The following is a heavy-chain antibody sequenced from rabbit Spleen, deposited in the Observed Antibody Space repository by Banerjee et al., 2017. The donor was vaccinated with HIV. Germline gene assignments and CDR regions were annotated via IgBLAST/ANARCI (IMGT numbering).Heavy chain of an antibody. D-gene: IGHD8-1*01. CDR1: GVSLSGASFSGDSY. CDR3: ARDTGSSFSSYGMDL. Sequence: QSLEESGGDLVQPGASLTLTCIASGVSLSGASFSGDSYMCCVRQAPGKGLEWIVCIDTGSSGFTYFASWAKGRFTISKTSSTTVTLQMTSLTAADTATYFCARDTGSSFSSYGMDLWGQGTLVTVS. CDR2: IDTGSSGFT. J-gene: IGHJ6*01. V-gene: IGHV1S40*01.